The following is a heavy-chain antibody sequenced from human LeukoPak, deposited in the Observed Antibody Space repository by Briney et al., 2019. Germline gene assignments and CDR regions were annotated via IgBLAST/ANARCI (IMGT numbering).Heavy chain of an antibody. CDR3: ATGVVVAATGPVGIDY. V-gene: IGHV3-48*04. Sequence: GGSLRLSCAASGFSFSYYSMNWVRQAPGKGLEWVSYIYSSSSIIHYADSVKGRFTISRDNAKNSLYLQMNSLRAEDTAVYYCATGVVVAATGPVGIDYWGQGTLVTVSS. J-gene: IGHJ4*02. D-gene: IGHD2-15*01. CDR1: GFSFSYYS. CDR2: IYSSSSII.